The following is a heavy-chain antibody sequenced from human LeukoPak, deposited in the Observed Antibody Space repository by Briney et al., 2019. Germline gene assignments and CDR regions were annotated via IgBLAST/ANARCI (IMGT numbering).Heavy chain of an antibody. CDR2: TWYDGSNK. CDR3: AREPITIFGTAFDI. V-gene: IGHV3-33*01. Sequence: GRPLRLSCAASGFTFSSYGMHWVRQAPGKGLEWVAVTWYDGSNKYYADSVKGRFTISRDNSKNTLYLQMNSLRAEDTAVYYCAREPITIFGTAFDIWGQGTMVTVSS. D-gene: IGHD3-3*01. J-gene: IGHJ3*02. CDR1: GFTFSSYG.